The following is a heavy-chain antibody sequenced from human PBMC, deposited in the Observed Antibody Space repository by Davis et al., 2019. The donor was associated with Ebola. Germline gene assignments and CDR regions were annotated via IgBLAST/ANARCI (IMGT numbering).Heavy chain of an antibody. D-gene: IGHD2-15*01. Sequence: SETLSLTCTVSGGSISSYYWSWIRQPPGKGLEWIGYIYYSGSTNYNPSLKSRVTISVDTSKNQFSLKLSSVTAADTAVYYCARDRGYSVLWFDPWGQGTLVTVSS. CDR1: GGSISSYY. V-gene: IGHV4-59*01. CDR2: IYYSGST. J-gene: IGHJ5*02. CDR3: ARDRGYSVLWFDP.